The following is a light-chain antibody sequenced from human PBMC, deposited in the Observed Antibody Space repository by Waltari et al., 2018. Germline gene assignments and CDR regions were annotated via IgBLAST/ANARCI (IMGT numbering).Light chain of an antibody. J-gene: IGKJ1*01. CDR1: QSISSY. CDR3: QKYNSPPGT. CDR2: AAS. V-gene: IGKV1-39*01. Sequence: DIQMTQSPSSLSASVGDRVTITCRASQSISSYLNWYQQKPGKAPKLLIYAASSLQSGVPSRFSGSGSGTDFTLTISSLQPEDVATYFCQKYNSPPGTFGQGTKVEIK.